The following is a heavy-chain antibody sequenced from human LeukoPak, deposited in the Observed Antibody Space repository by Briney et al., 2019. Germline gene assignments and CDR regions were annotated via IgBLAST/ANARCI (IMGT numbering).Heavy chain of an antibody. CDR1: SGSFSGYY. V-gene: IGHV4-34*01. J-gene: IGHJ4*02. CDR3: ARGYGQGPVELRPQRRYYFDY. D-gene: IGHD4-17*01. CDR2: INHSGST. Sequence: PSQTLSLTCAVYSGSFSGYYWSWIRPPPGKGLEWNGEINHSGSTNYNPSLKSRVTISVDTSKNQFSLKLSSVTAADTAVYYCARGYGQGPVELRPQRRYYFDYWGQGTLVTVSS.